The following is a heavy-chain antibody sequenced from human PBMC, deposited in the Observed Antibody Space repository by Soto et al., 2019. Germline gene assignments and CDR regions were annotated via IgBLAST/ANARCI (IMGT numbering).Heavy chain of an antibody. V-gene: IGHV3-53*04. CDR1: GFSVSSNY. CDR3: VRGRYGSEIH. J-gene: IGHJ4*02. Sequence: GGSLRLSCAASGFSVSSNYMSWVRQAPGKGLEWVSLVYNGGATHYAASVKGRFTISTHSSQSTLFLQMNSLRTEDTATYYCVRGRYGSEIHWGQGTKVTVSS. CDR2: VYNGGAT. D-gene: IGHD3-10*01.